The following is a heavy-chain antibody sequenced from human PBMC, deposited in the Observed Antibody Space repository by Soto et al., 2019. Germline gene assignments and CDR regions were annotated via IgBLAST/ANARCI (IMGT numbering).Heavy chain of an antibody. CDR1: GGSINSHY. D-gene: IGHD2-2*01. V-gene: IGHV4-59*08. Sequence: PSETLSLTCTVSGGSINSHYWSWIRQSPEKGLEWIGYIYSSGSTNYNPSLKSRVTISVDTSKNQFSLKLSSVTAADTAVYYCARQYCSSTRCYQYFDYWGQGTLVTVSS. CDR2: IYSSGST. CDR3: ARQYCSSTRCYQYFDY. J-gene: IGHJ4*02.